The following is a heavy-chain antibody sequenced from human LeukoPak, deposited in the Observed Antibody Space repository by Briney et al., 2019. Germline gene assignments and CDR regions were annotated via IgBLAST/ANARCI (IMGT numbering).Heavy chain of an antibody. D-gene: IGHD3-10*01. Sequence: GASVKVSCKASGGTFSSYAISWVRQAPGQGLEWMGGIIPIFGTANYAQKFQGRVTITADESTSTAYMELRSLRSDDTAVYYCARSMGQRNYYGSGIPNRAFDIWGQGTMVTVSS. V-gene: IGHV1-69*13. CDR1: GGTFSSYA. J-gene: IGHJ3*02. CDR2: IIPIFGTA. CDR3: ARSMGQRNYYGSGIPNRAFDI.